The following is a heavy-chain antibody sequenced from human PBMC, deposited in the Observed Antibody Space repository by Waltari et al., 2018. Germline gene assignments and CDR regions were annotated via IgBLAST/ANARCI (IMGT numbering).Heavy chain of an antibody. J-gene: IGHJ4*02. Sequence: QVQLVESGGGVVQPGRSLRLSCAASGFTFSSYAMHWVRQAPGKGVGWGAVILYDGSNKCYAESVKGRFTISRDNSKNTLYLQMNSLRAEDTAVYYCARDSGGFDYWGQGTLVTVSS. CDR2: ILYDGSNK. CDR1: GFTFSSYA. V-gene: IGHV3-30-3*01. D-gene: IGHD2-15*01. CDR3: ARDSGGFDY.